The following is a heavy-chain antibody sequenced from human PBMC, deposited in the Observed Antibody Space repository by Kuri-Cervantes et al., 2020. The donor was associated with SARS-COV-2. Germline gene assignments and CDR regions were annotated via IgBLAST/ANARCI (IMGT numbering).Heavy chain of an antibody. V-gene: IGHV4-39*07. D-gene: IGHD7-27*01. CDR2: IYYDGRA. J-gene: IGHJ4*02. Sequence: SETLSLTCTVSGGSIRTYNYYWGWIRQPPGKGLEWIGNIYYDGRAYYNPSLKSRVTMSVDTSKNQFSLKLSSVTAADTAVYYCARETGDNTMYYFDYWGQGTLVTVSS. CDR3: ARETGDNTMYYFDY. CDR1: GGSIRTYNYY.